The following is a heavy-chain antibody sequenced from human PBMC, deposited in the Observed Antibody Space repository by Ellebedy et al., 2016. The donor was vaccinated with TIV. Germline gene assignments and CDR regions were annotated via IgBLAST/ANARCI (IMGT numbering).Heavy chain of an antibody. D-gene: IGHD5-12*01. CDR1: GGSITSGSHY. Sequence: SETLSLTCSISGGSITSGSHYWDWIRQSPGKGLEWLGCIFHSGTSYFNPSLKSRVTISVDTSRNQFSLRLNSVTAADTAVYYCARDVLRSPIDHWGQGTLVTVSS. CDR3: ARDVLRSPIDH. V-gene: IGHV4-39*07. CDR2: IFHSGTS. J-gene: IGHJ4*02.